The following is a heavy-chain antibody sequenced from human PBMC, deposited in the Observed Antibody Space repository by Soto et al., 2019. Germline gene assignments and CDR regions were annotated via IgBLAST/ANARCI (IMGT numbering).Heavy chain of an antibody. CDR2: IIPILGIA. Sequence: GASVKVSCKASGGTFSSYTISWVRQAPGQGLEWMGRIIPILGIANYAQKFQGRVTITADKSTSTAYMELSSLRSEDTAVYYCARSGTASSSPDYYMDVWGKGTTVTVSS. D-gene: IGHD6-6*01. CDR1: GGTFSSYT. CDR3: ARSGTASSSPDYYMDV. V-gene: IGHV1-69*02. J-gene: IGHJ6*03.